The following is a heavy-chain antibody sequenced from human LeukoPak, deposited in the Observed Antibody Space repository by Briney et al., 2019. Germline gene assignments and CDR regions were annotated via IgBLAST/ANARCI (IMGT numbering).Heavy chain of an antibody. D-gene: IGHD1-1*01. V-gene: IGHV3-23*01. CDR3: AMTLAGVLDSFDS. CDR2: LTGNGGRT. CDR1: GGPFSSLT. Sequence: PGGSLRLSCAASGGPFSSLTMSWIRQSPGKGLEWVSGLTGNGGRTFCADSVKGRFTISRDNSKNTVFLQVHSLRTEDTAIYYCAMTLAGVLDSFDSWGQGTLVTVSS. J-gene: IGHJ4*02.